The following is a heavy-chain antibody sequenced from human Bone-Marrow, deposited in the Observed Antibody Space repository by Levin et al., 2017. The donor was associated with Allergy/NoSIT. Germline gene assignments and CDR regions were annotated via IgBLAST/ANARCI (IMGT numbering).Heavy chain of an antibody. D-gene: IGHD2-15*01. J-gene: IGHJ4*02. V-gene: IGHV3-48*03. CDR2: ITSSGRTI. CDR3: AREGAYCSGGSCYFDY. Sequence: GGSLRLSCAASGFTFSSYEMNWVRQAPGKGLEWVSYITSSGRTIYYADSVKGRFTISRDNAKNSMYLQVNSLSAEDTAIYYCAREGAYCSGGSCYFDYWGQGTLVTVSS. CDR1: GFTFSSYE.